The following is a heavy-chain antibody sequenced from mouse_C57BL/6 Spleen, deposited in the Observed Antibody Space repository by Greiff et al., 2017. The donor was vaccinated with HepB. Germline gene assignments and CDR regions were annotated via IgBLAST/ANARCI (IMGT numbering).Heavy chain of an antibody. Sequence: EVKLQESGPGLVKPSQSLSLTCSVTGYSITSGYYWNWIRQFPGNKLEWMGYISYDGSNNYNPSLKNRISITRDTSKNQFFLKLNSVTTEDTATYYCARGGFYYGNYVWYFDVWGTGTTVTVSS. CDR2: ISYDGSN. D-gene: IGHD2-1*01. J-gene: IGHJ1*03. V-gene: IGHV3-6*01. CDR1: GYSITSGYY. CDR3: ARGGFYYGNYVWYFDV.